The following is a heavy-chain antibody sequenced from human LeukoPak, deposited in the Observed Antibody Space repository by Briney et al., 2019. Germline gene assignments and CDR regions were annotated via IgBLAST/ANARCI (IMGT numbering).Heavy chain of an antibody. CDR3: ARDPEVFGVVHYYYYMDV. Sequence: SETLSLTCTVSGGSISSSSYYWGWIRQPPGKGLEWIGSIYYSGSTYYNPSLKSRVTISVDTSKNQFSLKLSSVTAADTAVYYCARDPEVFGVVHYYYYMDVWGKGTTVTVSS. CDR2: IYYSGST. V-gene: IGHV4-39*02. D-gene: IGHD3-3*01. J-gene: IGHJ6*03. CDR1: GGSISSSSYY.